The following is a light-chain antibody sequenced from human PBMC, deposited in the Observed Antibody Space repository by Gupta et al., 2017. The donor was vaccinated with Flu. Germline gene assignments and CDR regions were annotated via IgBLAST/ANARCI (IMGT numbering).Light chain of an antibody. J-gene: IGKJ1*01. Sequence: SLFFSPGESATLSCRASQCVSSNYLVLKQQKPGQAPRLLSYDGAKRATGIPDRFIGSGSGTDFTLTISSLEPEDFAVYFCQQYGSSPPGTFGPGTKVEI. CDR3: QQYGSSPPGT. V-gene: IGKV3-20*01. CDR2: DGA. CDR1: QCVSSNY.